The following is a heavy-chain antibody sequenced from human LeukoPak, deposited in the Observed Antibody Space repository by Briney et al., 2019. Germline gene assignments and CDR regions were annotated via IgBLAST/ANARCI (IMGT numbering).Heavy chain of an antibody. Sequence: PSETLSLTCTVSGGSISSYYWSWIRQPPGKGPEWIGYIYYSGSTNYNPSLKSRVTISVDTSKNQFSLKLSSVTAADTAVYYCARHERMGATLDAFDIWGQGTMVTVSS. CDR2: IYYSGST. CDR1: GGSISSYY. J-gene: IGHJ3*02. V-gene: IGHV4-59*01. CDR3: ARHERMGATLDAFDI. D-gene: IGHD1-26*01.